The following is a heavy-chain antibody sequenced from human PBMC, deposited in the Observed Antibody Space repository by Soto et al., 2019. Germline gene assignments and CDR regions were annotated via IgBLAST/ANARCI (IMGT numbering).Heavy chain of an antibody. CDR1: GGSISSSSYY. CDR3: AIQIVKITIFGVSGYYFDN. CDR2: IYYSGST. V-gene: IGHV4-39*01. D-gene: IGHD3-3*01. J-gene: IGHJ4*02. Sequence: SETLSLTCTVSGGSISSSSYYWGWIRQPPGKGLEWIGSIYYSGSTYYNPSLKSRATISVDTSKNQFSLKLSSVTAADTAVYYFAIQIVKITIFGVSGYYFDNCGKGSLITVTS.